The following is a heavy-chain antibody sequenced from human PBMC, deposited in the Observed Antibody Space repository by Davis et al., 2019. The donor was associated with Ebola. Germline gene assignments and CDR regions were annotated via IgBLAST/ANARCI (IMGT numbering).Heavy chain of an antibody. V-gene: IGHV3-23*01. CDR1: GFTFSSYW. CDR2: ISGSGGST. CDR3: ARDFGSWSSVGMDV. Sequence: GESLKISCAVSGFTFSSYWMSWVRQAPGKGLEWVSAISGSGGSTYYADSVKGRFTISRDNSKNTLYLQMNSLRAEDTAVYYCARDFGSWSSVGMDVWGQGTTVTVSS. J-gene: IGHJ6*02. D-gene: IGHD6-13*01.